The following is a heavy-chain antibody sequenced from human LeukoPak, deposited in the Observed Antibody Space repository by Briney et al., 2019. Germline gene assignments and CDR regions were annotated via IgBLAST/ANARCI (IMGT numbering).Heavy chain of an antibody. CDR3: ARVFVDSSGYYSYYFDY. V-gene: IGHV4-59*01. CDR1: GGSISSYY. Sequence: SETLSLTRTVSGGSISSYYWSWIRQPPGKGLEWIGYIYYSGSTNYNPSLKSRVTISVDTSKNQFSLKLSSVTAADTAVYYCARVFVDSSGYYSYYFDYWGQGTLVTVSS. J-gene: IGHJ4*02. CDR2: IYYSGST. D-gene: IGHD3-22*01.